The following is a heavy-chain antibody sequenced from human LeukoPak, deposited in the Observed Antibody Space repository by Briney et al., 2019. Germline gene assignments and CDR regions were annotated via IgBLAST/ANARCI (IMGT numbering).Heavy chain of an antibody. V-gene: IGHV4-39*01. CDR2: IYYSGST. Sequence: SETLSLTCTVSGGSISSSVYYWGWIRQPPGKGLEWIGNIYYSGSTYYNPSLKGRVTISVDTSKNQFSLKLTSVTAADTAVYYCARASGVTIFGVVIPKQTTGWFDPWGQGTLVTASS. CDR1: GGSISSSVYY. CDR3: ARASGVTIFGVVIPKQTTGWFDP. J-gene: IGHJ5*02. D-gene: IGHD3-3*01.